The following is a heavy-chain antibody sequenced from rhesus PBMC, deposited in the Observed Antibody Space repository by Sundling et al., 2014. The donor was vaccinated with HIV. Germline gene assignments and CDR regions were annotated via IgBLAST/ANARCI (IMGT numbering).Heavy chain of an antibody. D-gene: IGHD6-31*01. V-gene: IGHV4-80*01. J-gene: IGHJ6*01. CDR3: ASTPLKAAAFGLNS. CDR1: GASMSPYW. CDR2: INAYTGTT. Sequence: QVQLQESGPGLVKPSETLSLTCTVSGASMSPYWWSWIRQSPGRGLEWIGEINAYTGTTNYNPSLKSRVTLSRDTSRNQFSLKLNSMTAADTAVYYCASTPLKAAAFGLNSWGQGVAVIVSS.